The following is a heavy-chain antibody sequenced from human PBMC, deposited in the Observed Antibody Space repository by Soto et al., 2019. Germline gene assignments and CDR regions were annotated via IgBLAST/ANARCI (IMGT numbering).Heavy chain of an antibody. V-gene: IGHV1-69*13. CDR3: ARVVTGRAFDI. D-gene: IGHD1-1*01. J-gene: IGHJ3*02. CDR2: IIPIFGTA. CDR1: GGTFSSYA. Sequence: ASVKVSCKASGGTFSSYAISWVRQAPGQGLEWMGGIIPIFGTANYAQKFQGGVTITADESTSTAYMELSSLRSEDTAVYYCARVVTGRAFDIWGQGTMVTVSS.